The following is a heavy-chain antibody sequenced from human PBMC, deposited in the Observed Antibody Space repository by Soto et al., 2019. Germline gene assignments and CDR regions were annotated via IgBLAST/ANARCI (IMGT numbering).Heavy chain of an antibody. V-gene: IGHV1-69*01. CDR3: ARGVVATIGRPYNNWFDP. J-gene: IGHJ5*02. Sequence: QVQLVQSGAEVKKPGSSVKVSCKASGGTFSSYAISWVRQSPGQGLEWMGGIIPIFGTANYAQKFQGRVTITADESTSTAYMELSSLRSEDTAVYYCARGVVATIGRPYNNWFDPWGQGTLVTVSS. CDR1: GGTFSSYA. CDR2: IIPIFGTA. D-gene: IGHD5-12*01.